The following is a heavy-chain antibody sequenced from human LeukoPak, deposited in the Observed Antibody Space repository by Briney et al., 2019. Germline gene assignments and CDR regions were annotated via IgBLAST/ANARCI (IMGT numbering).Heavy chain of an antibody. V-gene: IGHV3-21*01. CDR2: ISSSSIYI. Sequence: GGSLRLSCAASGFTFSRYSMNWVRQAPGKGLEWVSSISSSSIYIYYADSVKGRFTISRDNSKNTLYLQMNSLRAEDTAVYYCATQYYYDSSVAFDIWGQGTMVTVSS. CDR1: GFTFSRYS. CDR3: ATQYYYDSSVAFDI. J-gene: IGHJ3*02. D-gene: IGHD3-22*01.